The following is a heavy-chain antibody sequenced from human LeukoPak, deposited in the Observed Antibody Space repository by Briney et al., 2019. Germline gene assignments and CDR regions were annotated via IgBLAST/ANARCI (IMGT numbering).Heavy chain of an antibody. CDR3: ARKVRGVKMDV. D-gene: IGHD3-10*01. CDR1: GGSFSGYY. V-gene: IGHV4-34*01. Sequence: SETLSLTRAVYGGSFSGYYWSWIRQPPGKGLEWIGEINHSGSTNYNPSLKSRVTISVDTSKNQFSLKLSSVTAADTAVYYCARKVRGVKMDVWGQGTTVTVSS. CDR2: INHSGST. J-gene: IGHJ6*02.